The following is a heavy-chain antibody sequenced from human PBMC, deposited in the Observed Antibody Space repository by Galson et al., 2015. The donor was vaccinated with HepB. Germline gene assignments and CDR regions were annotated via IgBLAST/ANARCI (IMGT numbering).Heavy chain of an antibody. V-gene: IGHV4-59*01. D-gene: IGHD1-26*01. CDR3: ARGSTWGGWFDP. CDR1: GGAFSSYY. Sequence: TLSLTCTVSGGAFSSYYWSWIRQPPGKGLEWIGYVYYNGNTNYSPSLKSRVTMSIDTSKNQFSLKLPAVTAADTAVYYCARGSTWGGWFDPWGQGTLVTVSS. CDR2: VYYNGNT. J-gene: IGHJ5*02.